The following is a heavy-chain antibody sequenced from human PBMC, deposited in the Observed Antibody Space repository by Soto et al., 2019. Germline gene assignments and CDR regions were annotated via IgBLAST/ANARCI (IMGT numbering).Heavy chain of an antibody. D-gene: IGHD6-13*01. J-gene: IGHJ3*02. V-gene: IGHV2-5*02. Sequence: TGPTLVNPPQTLTLTCTFPGFSTSPRGVGVGWIRQPPVKALEWLALIYWDDDKRYSPSLKSRLTITKDTSKNQVVLTMTNIDPVDTVTYYCAQNGYSSSKGAFDIWGQGTMVTVSS. CDR2: IYWDDDK. CDR3: AQNGYSSSKGAFDI. CDR1: GFSTSPRGVG.